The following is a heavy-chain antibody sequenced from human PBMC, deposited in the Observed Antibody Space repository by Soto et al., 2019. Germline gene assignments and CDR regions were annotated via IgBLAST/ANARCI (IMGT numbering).Heavy chain of an antibody. V-gene: IGHV4-31*03. CDR1: GASISSGGYY. J-gene: IGHJ4*02. CDR3: ARAPLN. CDR2: IYYSGST. Sequence: QVHLQESGPGLLKPSQTLSLTCTVSGASISSGGYYWTWIRQHPGKGLEWIGYIYYSGSTYSNPALQSRVTISVDTSKNQFSLKLSSVTAADTAVYYCARAPLNWGQGTLVTVSS.